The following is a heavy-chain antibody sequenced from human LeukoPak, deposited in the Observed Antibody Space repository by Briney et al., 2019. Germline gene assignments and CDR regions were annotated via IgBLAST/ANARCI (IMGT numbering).Heavy chain of an antibody. CDR1: GFTFSSYG. V-gene: IGHV3-33*01. CDR3: ARDEDRKSFDY. J-gene: IGHJ4*02. CDR2: IWYDGSNK. Sequence: SGGSLRLSCVASGFTFSSYGMHWVRQAPGKGLEWVAVIWYDGSNKYYADSVKGRFTISRDNSKNTLYLQMNSLRAEDTAVYYCARDEDRKSFDYWGQGTRVTVTS. D-gene: IGHD2-15*01.